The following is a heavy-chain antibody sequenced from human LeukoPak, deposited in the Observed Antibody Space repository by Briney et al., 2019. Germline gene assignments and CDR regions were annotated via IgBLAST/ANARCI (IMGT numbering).Heavy chain of an antibody. CDR3: VKSIASRGEIVFDI. J-gene: IGHJ3*02. CDR2: IHYSGST. Sequence: SETLSLTCNVSNGSITSYYWGWVRQPPGKGLEFIGYIHYSGSTNYNPSLKSRVAISAEKSKNQFSLKLSSVTAADTVLYFCVKSIASRGEIVFDIWGQGTMVTVSS. V-gene: IGHV4-59*01. D-gene: IGHD6-6*01. CDR1: NGSITSYY.